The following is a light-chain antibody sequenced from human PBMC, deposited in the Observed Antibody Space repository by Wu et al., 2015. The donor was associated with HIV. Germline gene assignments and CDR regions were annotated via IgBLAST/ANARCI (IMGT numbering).Light chain of an antibody. CDR1: QSISNW. V-gene: IGKV1-5*03. CDR3: QQYDGDSYHLYT. CDR2: KTS. Sequence: DIQMTQSPSTLSASIGDRVTITCRVSQSISNWLAWYQQKPGTAPKLLIYKTSTLESGVPSRFSGSGSGTDFTFTISSLQPEDIAVYYCQQYDGDSYHLYTFGQGTKLEIK. J-gene: IGKJ2*01.